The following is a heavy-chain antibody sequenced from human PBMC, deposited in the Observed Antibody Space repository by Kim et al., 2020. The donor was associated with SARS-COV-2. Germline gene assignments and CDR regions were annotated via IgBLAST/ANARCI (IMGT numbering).Heavy chain of an antibody. CDR3: ARDGGFGIFGVFIIGYYYYGIDV. Sequence: ASVKVSCKASGYTFTSYAMNWVRQAPGQGLEWMGWINPNTGNPAYAQGFTGRFVFSLDISVSTAYLQLSSLKAEDTAVYYCARDGGFGIFGVFIIGYYYYGIDVWGLRPTDTVSS. CDR1: GYTFTSYA. CDR2: INPNTGNP. V-gene: IGHV7-4-1*02. D-gene: IGHD3-3*01. J-gene: IGHJ6*02.